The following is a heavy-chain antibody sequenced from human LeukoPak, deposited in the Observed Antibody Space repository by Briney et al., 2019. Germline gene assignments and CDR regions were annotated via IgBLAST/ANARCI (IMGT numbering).Heavy chain of an antibody. CDR1: GFTFSSYW. CDR3: AELGITMIGGV. D-gene: IGHD3-10*02. CDR2: IKQDGSEK. Sequence: GGSLRLSCAAYGFTFSSYWMSWVRQAPGKGLEWVANIKQDGSEKYYVDSVKGRFTISRDNAKNSLYLQMNSLRAEDTAVYYCAELGITMIGGVWGKGTTVTISS. J-gene: IGHJ6*04. V-gene: IGHV3-7*01.